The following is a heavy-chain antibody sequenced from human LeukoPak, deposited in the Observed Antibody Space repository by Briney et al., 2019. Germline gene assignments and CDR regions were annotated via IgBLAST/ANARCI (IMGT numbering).Heavy chain of an antibody. Sequence: GGSLRLSRAASGFTFSSYSMNWVRQAPGKGLEWVSSISSSSSYIYYADSVKGRFTISRDNAKNSLYLQMNSLRAEDTAVYYCARDLEMGGAFDIWGQGTMVTVSS. CDR3: ARDLEMGGAFDI. CDR1: GFTFSSYS. V-gene: IGHV3-21*01. J-gene: IGHJ3*02. CDR2: ISSSSSYI. D-gene: IGHD5-24*01.